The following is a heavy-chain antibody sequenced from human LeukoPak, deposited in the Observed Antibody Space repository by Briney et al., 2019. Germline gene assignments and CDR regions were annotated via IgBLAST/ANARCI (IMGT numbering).Heavy chain of an antibody. CDR1: GFTFSSYA. D-gene: IGHD5-12*01. V-gene: IGHV4-59*01. Sequence: KAGGSLRLSCAASGFTFSSYAMSWIRQPPGKGLEWIGYIYYSGSNNYNPSLKSRVTISVDTSKNQFSLQLSSVTAADTAVYYCARDSPGYDGIDYWGQGTLVTVSS. CDR2: IYYSGSN. CDR3: ARDSPGYDGIDY. J-gene: IGHJ4*02.